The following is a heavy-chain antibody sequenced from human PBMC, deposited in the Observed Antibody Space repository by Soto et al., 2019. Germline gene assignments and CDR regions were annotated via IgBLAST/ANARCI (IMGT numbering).Heavy chain of an antibody. V-gene: IGHV3-11*01. Sequence: GGSLRLSCAASGFTFSDYYMSWIRQAPGKGLEWVSYISSSGSTIYYADSVKGRFTISRDNAKNSLYLQMNSLRAEDTAVYYCARAARSSDDYIWGSYRYIDAFDYWGQGTLVTVSS. CDR1: GFTFSDYY. CDR3: ARAARSSDDYIWGSYRYIDAFDY. CDR2: ISSSGSTI. J-gene: IGHJ4*02. D-gene: IGHD3-16*02.